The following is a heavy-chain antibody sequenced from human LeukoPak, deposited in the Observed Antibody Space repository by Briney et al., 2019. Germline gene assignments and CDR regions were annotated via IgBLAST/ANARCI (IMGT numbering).Heavy chain of an antibody. J-gene: IGHJ4*02. Sequence: KTSETLSLTCTVSGGSISSGAYYWSWIRQPPGEGLEWIGEINHSGSTNYNPSLKSRVTISVDTSKNQFSLKLSSVTAADTAVYYCARQYYYDSRTYYFDYWGQGTLVTVSS. V-gene: IGHV4-39*07. CDR3: ARQYYYDSRTYYFDY. CDR1: GGSISSGAYY. CDR2: INHSGST. D-gene: IGHD3-22*01.